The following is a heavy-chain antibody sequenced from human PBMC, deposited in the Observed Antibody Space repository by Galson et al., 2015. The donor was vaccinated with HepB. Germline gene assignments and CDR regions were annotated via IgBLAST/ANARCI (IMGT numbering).Heavy chain of an antibody. J-gene: IGHJ4*02. CDR3: ARASFAVAGYRLDY. CDR1: GDSVSSNSAA. Sequence: CAISGDSVSSNSAAWNWIRQSPSRGLEWLGRTYYRSKWYNDYAVSVKSRITINPDTSKNQFSLQLNSVTPEDTAVYYCARASFAVAGYRLDYWGLGTLVTVSS. D-gene: IGHD6-19*01. CDR2: TYYRSKWYN. V-gene: IGHV6-1*01.